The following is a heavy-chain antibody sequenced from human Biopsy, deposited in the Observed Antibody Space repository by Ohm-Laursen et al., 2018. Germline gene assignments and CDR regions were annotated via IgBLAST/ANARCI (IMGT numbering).Heavy chain of an antibody. J-gene: IGHJ3*02. V-gene: IGHV3-48*03. CDR2: ISSSGSTI. D-gene: IGHD1-26*01. CDR3: ARDGIVGARFNAFDI. Sequence: SLRLSCAATGFTFSSNGMHWVRQAPGKGLEWVSYISSSGSTIYYADPVKGRFTISRDNAKNSLYLQMNSLRAEDTAVYYCARDGIVGARFNAFDIWGQGTMVTVSS. CDR1: GFTFSSNG.